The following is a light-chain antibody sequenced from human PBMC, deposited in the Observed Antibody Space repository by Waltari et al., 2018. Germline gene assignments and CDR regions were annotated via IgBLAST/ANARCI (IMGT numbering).Light chain of an antibody. J-gene: IGKJ1*01. Sequence: EIVLTQSPGTLSLSPGERATLSCRASQRVSSSYLAWYQQKPGQAPRLLIYGASSRATGIRDRFSGSGSGTDFTLTISRLEPEDFAVYYCQQYGSSLTWTFGQGTKVEIK. CDR3: QQYGSSLTWT. V-gene: IGKV3-20*01. CDR1: QRVSSSY. CDR2: GAS.